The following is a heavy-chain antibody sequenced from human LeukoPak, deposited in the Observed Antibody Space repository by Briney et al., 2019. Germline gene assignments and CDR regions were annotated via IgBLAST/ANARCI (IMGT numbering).Heavy chain of an antibody. CDR3: AAELYGGIFGHCCSFAY. D-gene: IGHD2-21*02. CDR1: GFTFSNSA. Sequence: ASVKVSCKTSGFTFSNSAIQWVRQARGQPLEWIGWVIVGSGRTHYAQRLHDRLLITRDMATNVATLEVSSLTSEDMAVYYCAAELYGGIFGHCCSFAYWGQGTLVTVSS. J-gene: IGHJ4*02. CDR2: VIVGSGRT. V-gene: IGHV1-58*02.